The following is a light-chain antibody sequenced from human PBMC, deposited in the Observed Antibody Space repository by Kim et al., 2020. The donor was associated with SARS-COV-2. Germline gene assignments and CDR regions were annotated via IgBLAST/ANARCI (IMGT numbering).Light chain of an antibody. Sequence: SASVGDRVTITCRASQGIGNYLAWYQQKPGTVPKLLIYAASTLQTGVPSRFSGSGSGTDYTLTISSLLPEDVGTYYCQNYNSAPWTFGQGTKLEI. J-gene: IGKJ1*01. CDR2: AAS. CDR3: QNYNSAPWT. V-gene: IGKV1-27*01. CDR1: QGIGNY.